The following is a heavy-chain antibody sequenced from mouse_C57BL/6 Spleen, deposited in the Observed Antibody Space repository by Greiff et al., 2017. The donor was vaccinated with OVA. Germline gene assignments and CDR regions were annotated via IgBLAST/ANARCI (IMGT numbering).Heavy chain of an antibody. Sequence: EVQLQQSGPGLVKPSQSLSLTCSVPGYSITSGYYWNWIRQFPGNKLEWMGYISYDGSNNYNPSLKNRISITRDTSKNQFFLKLNSVTTEDTATYYCARDGGSSYDAMDYWGQGTSVTVSS. CDR1: GYSITSGYY. CDR3: ARDGGSSYDAMDY. D-gene: IGHD1-1*01. J-gene: IGHJ4*01. V-gene: IGHV3-6*01. CDR2: ISYDGSN.